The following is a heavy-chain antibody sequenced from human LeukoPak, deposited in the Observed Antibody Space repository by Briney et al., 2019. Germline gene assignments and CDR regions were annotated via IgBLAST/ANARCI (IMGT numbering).Heavy chain of an antibody. V-gene: IGHV4-34*01. CDR3: ARLVGYSYGKPRSDY. CDR1: DGSIINYY. CDR2: INHSGST. Sequence: PSETLSLTCTVSDGSIINYYWGWVRQAPGKGLEWIEEINHSGSTNYNPSLKSRVTISVDTSKNQFSLKLSSVTAADTAVYYCARLVGYSYGKPRSDYWGQGTLVTVSS. J-gene: IGHJ4*02. D-gene: IGHD5-18*01.